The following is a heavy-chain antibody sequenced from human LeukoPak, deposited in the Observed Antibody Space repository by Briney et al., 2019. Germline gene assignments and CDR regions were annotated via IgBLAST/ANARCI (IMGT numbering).Heavy chain of an antibody. J-gene: IGHJ6*02. CDR1: GGSFRGYY. CDR3: ARRARVDIVATMRASYYYGMDV. V-gene: IGHV4-34*01. Sequence: TLSXTCXVXGGSFRGYYWSWIRQPPGKGLEWIGEINHSGSTNYNPSLKSRVTISVDTSKNQFSLKLSSVTAADTAVYYCARRARVDIVATMRASYYYGMDVWGQGTMVTVSS. D-gene: IGHD5-12*01. CDR2: INHSGST.